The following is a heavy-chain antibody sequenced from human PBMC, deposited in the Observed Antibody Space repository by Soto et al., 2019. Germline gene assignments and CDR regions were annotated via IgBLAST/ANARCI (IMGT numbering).Heavy chain of an antibody. D-gene: IGHD4-17*01. J-gene: IGHJ3*02. V-gene: IGHV4-39*01. CDR2: IYYSGST. Sequence: SETLSLTCTVSGVSLSSRHYYWGWIRQPPGKGLECIGAIYYSGSTYYNPSLKSRVTISADTSKNQLSLNLSSVTAADSAVYYCARQSRNYGDPYDAFDIWGQGTMVTVSS. CDR3: ARQSRNYGDPYDAFDI. CDR1: GVSLSSRHYY.